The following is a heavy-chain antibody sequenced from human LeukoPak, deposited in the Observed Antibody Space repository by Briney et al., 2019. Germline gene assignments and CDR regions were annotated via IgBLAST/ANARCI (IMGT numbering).Heavy chain of an antibody. CDR2: INPSGGST. J-gene: IGHJ4*02. D-gene: IGHD1-1*01. Sequence: ASVKVSCKASGYTFTSYYMHWVRQAPGQGLEWMGIINPSGGSTSYAQEFQGRVTMTRDTSTSTVYMELSSLRSEDTAMYYCAGEKLGTTQGPIDYWGQGTLATVSS. CDR3: AGEKLGTTQGPIDY. CDR1: GYTFTSYY. V-gene: IGHV1-46*01.